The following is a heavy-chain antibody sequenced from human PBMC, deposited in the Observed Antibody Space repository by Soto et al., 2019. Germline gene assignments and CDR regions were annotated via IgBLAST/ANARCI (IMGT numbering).Heavy chain of an antibody. CDR3: AKDGGSSVFSEGGFDI. V-gene: IGHV3-23*01. Sequence: EVQLLESGGGLVQPGGSLRLSCAASGFTFSIYVMSWVRQAPGKGLEWVSVISGSGGSTYYADSVKGRFTISRDNSKSTLHLQMNSLRAEDTAVYYCAKDGGSSVFSEGGFDIWGQGTMVTVSS. D-gene: IGHD6-6*01. CDR2: ISGSGGST. J-gene: IGHJ3*02. CDR1: GFTFSIYV.